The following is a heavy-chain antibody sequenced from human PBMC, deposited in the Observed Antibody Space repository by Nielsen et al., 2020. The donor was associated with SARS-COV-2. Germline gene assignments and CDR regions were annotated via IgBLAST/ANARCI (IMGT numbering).Heavy chain of an antibody. V-gene: IGHV1-46*01. J-gene: IGHJ3*02. CDR2: INPSGGST. CDR1: GYTFTSYY. CDR3: ARTYYYGSGSHGAFDI. Sequence: ASVKVSCKASGYTFTSYYMHWVRQAPGQGLEWMGIINPSGGSTSYAQKFQGRVTMTRDTSTSTVYMELSSLRSEDTAVYYCARTYYYGSGSHGAFDIWGQGTMVTVSS. D-gene: IGHD3-10*01.